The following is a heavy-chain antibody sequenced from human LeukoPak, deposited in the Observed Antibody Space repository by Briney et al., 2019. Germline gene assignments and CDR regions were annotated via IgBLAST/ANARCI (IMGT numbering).Heavy chain of an antibody. CDR1: GGSFGNYS. CDR3: ARYHVRYYYCMDV. V-gene: IGHV4-34*12. CDR2: IIHSRGT. Sequence: SEPLSLTCDVYGGSFGNYSWSWIRQAPGKGLEWIGEIIHSRGTNYNPSLKSRVTISPDTSKSQFFLELISVTAADTAVYYCARYHVRYYYCMDVWGQGTTVTVS. D-gene: IGHD1-14*01. J-gene: IGHJ6*02.